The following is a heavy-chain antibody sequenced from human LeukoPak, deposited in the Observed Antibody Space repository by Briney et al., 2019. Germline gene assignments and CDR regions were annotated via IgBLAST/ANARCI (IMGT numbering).Heavy chain of an antibody. J-gene: IGHJ4*02. CDR2: ISGSGGST. D-gene: IGHD6-13*01. CDR1: GFTFSSYG. Sequence: GGTLRLSCAASGFTFSSYGMSWVRQAPGKGLEWVSAISGSGGSTYYADSVKGRFTISRDNSKNTLYLQMNSLRAEDTAVYYCAKRSSSSPKGSGYFDYWGQATLVTVSS. CDR3: AKRSSSSPKGSGYFDY. V-gene: IGHV3-23*01.